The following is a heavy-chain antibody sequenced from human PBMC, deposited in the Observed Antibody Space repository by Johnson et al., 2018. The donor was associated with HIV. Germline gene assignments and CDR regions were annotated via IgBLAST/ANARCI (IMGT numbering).Heavy chain of an antibody. Sequence: QVHLVESGGGVVQPGRSLRLSCVASGFTFRNYGMHWVRQAPGKGLEWVAVISYDGSVKYYADAVKGRFTISRDNSKNTLYLQMNSPRVEDTAVYYCARVRDGRENAFNIWGQGTMVTVS. CDR2: ISYDGSVK. CDR1: GFTFRNYG. V-gene: IGHV3-30*03. CDR3: ARVRDGRENAFNI. D-gene: IGHD1-26*01. J-gene: IGHJ3*02.